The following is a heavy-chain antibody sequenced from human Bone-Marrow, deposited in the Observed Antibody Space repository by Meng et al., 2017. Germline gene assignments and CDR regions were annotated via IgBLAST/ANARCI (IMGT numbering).Heavy chain of an antibody. V-gene: IGHV1-18*01. Sequence: QVQLVQSGAELKKPGASVWVSCKASDYTSASYGISWFRQAPGQGLEWMGWFVSNADTYPAQKFQGRVTMTRDTHTSTDFMELRSLRFDDTAVYYCARGTPGRSYSDYWGQGTLVTVSS. D-gene: IGHD3-10*01. CDR2: FVSNADT. J-gene: IGHJ4*02. CDR1: DYTSASYG. CDR3: ARGTPGRSYSDY.